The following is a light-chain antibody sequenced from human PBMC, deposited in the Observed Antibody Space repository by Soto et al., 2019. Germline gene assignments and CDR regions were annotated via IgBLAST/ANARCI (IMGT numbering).Light chain of an antibody. CDR2: AAS. J-gene: IGKJ2*01. CDR3: QQSYSTPPDT. Sequence: DIQMTQSPSSLSASVGDRVTITCRASQSISSYLNWYQQKPWKAPKLLIYAASSLQSGVPSRFSGSGSGTDFTLTISSLQPEDFATYYCQQSYSTPPDTFGKGTKLEIK. V-gene: IGKV1-39*01. CDR1: QSISSY.